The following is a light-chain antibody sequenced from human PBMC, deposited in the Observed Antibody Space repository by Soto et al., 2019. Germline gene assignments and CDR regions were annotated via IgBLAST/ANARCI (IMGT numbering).Light chain of an antibody. CDR3: CAYSTSGTHV. CDR1: SRDGGSYDY. J-gene: IGLJ1*01. V-gene: IGLV2-14*03. CDR2: DVN. Sequence: QSVGNQAASGCGSPGQAVTFSCSGTSRDGGSYDYVSWHQQHPGKAPKLIIYDVNNRPSGVPSRFSGSKSGNTASLIISGLQTEDEADYYCCAYSTSGTHVFGTG.